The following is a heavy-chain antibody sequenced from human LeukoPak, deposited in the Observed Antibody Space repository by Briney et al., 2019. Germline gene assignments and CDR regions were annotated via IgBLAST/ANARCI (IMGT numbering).Heavy chain of an antibody. V-gene: IGHV3-21*06. J-gene: IGHJ4*02. CDR1: GCTFSNQI. Sequence: GGSLRLSCAASGCTFSNQIIHWVRQAPGKGLEWVSSISNNSSYKFYADSVKGRFTISRDNAKNSLFLQMNSLRAEDTAVYYCETDPPYSRSGLYFDYWGQGTLVTVSS. CDR3: ETDPPYSRSGLYFDY. D-gene: IGHD6-13*01. CDR2: ISNNSSYK.